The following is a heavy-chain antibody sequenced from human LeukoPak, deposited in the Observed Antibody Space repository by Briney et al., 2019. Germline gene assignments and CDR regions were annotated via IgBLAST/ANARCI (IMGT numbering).Heavy chain of an antibody. J-gene: IGHJ4*02. CDR3: AKYSHDSSGSYDY. V-gene: IGHV3-23*01. CDR2: ISGSGGST. CDR1: GFTFRSYG. Sequence: GGSLRLSCAASGFTFRSYGMSWVRQAPGKGLEWVSAISGSGGSTYYADSVKGRFTISRDNSKNTLYLQMNSLRAEDTAVYYCAKYSHDSSGSYDYWGQGTLVTVSS. D-gene: IGHD3-22*01.